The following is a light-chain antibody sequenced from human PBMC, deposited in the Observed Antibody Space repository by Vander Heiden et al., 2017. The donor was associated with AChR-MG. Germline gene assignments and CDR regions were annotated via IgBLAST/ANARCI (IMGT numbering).Light chain of an antibody. J-gene: IGKJ1*01. CDR3: QHDDSSPWT. V-gene: IGKV3-20*01. CDR1: QSVSSF. Sequence: EIVLTQSPGTLSLSPGERATLSCRASQSVSSFLAWFQQKPGQAPRLLIYAASSRATGIPDRFSGSGSGTDFTLTISRLEPEDFAVYYCQHDDSSPWTFGQGTKVEIK. CDR2: AAS.